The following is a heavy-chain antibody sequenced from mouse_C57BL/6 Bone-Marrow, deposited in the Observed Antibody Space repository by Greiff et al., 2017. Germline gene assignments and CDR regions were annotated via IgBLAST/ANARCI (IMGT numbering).Heavy chain of an antibody. CDR2: INPNYGTT. J-gene: IGHJ4*01. CDR3: ARRGLYSNYAKDY. CDR1: GYSFTDYN. Sequence: EVQLQQSGPELVKPGASVKISCKASGYSFTDYNMNWVKQSNGKSLEWIGVINPNYGTTSYNQKFKGKATLTVDQSSRTAYMQLNSLTSEDAAVYYCARRGLYSNYAKDYWGQGASVTVSS. D-gene: IGHD2-5*01. V-gene: IGHV1-39*01.